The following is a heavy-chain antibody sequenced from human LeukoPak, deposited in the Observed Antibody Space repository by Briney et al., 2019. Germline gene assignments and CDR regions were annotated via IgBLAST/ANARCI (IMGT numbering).Heavy chain of an antibody. V-gene: IGHV3-7*01. Sequence: GGSLRLSCAASGFTFSRYWMSWVRQAPGKGLEWVANIKQDGSGKHYVDSVEGRFTISRDNAKNSVYLQMNSLRAEDTAVYYCARAYCDYWGQGTLVTVSS. CDR2: IKQDGSGK. J-gene: IGHJ4*02. CDR1: GFTFSRYW. CDR3: ARAYCDY.